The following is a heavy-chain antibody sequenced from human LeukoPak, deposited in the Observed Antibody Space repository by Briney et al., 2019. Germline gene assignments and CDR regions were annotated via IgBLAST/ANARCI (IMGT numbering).Heavy chain of an antibody. CDR3: ARGRYDFWSGYSHYYGMDV. CDR2: MNPNSGNT. V-gene: IGHV1-8*01. D-gene: IGHD3-3*01. J-gene: IGHJ6*02. Sequence: ASVKVSCKASGYTFTSYDINWVRQATGQGLEWMGWMNPNSGNTGYAQKFQGRVTMTRNTSISTAYMELSSLRSEDTAVYYCARGRYDFWSGYSHYYGMDVWGQGTTVTVSS. CDR1: GYTFTSYD.